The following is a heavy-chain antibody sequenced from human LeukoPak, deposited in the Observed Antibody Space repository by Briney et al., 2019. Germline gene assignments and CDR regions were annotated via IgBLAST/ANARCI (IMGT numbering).Heavy chain of an antibody. V-gene: IGHV3-74*01. CDR1: RFTFSSFW. D-gene: IGHD6-13*01. CDR2: INGDGGTT. CDR3: ARDPYSGYFDY. Sequence: GGSLRLSCAASRFTFSSFWMHWVRQAPGKGLVWVSRINGDGGTTSYADSVKGRFTISRDNAKNSLYLQMNSLRAEDTAVYYCARDPYSGYFDYWGQGTLVTVSS. J-gene: IGHJ4*02.